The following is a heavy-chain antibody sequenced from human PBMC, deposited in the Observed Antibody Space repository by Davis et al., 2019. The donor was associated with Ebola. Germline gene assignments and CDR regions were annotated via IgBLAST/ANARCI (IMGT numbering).Heavy chain of an antibody. Sequence: PGGSLRLSCAASGFTFSSYAMHWVRQAPGKGLEWVAVISYDGSNKYYADSVKGRFTISRDNSKNTLYLQMNSLRAEDTAVYYCAKDLHGYSYGYLVDYWGQGTLVTVSS. V-gene: IGHV3-30*04. CDR2: ISYDGSNK. D-gene: IGHD5-18*01. CDR1: GFTFSSYA. J-gene: IGHJ4*02. CDR3: AKDLHGYSYGYLVDY.